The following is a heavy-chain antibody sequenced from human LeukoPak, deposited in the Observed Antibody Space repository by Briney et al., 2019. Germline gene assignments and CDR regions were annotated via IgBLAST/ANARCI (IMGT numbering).Heavy chain of an antibody. Sequence: PSETLSLTCTVSGGSISSSSYYWGWIRQPPGKGLEWIGSIYYSGSTYYNPSLKSRVTISVDTSKNQFSLKLSSVTAADTAVYYCARTNDYSNYDFDYWGQGTLVTVSS. J-gene: IGHJ4*02. D-gene: IGHD4-11*01. CDR3: ARTNDYSNYDFDY. CDR2: IYYSGST. CDR1: GGSISSSSYY. V-gene: IGHV4-39*01.